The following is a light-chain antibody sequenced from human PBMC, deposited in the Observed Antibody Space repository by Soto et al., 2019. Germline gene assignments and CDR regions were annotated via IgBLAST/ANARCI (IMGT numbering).Light chain of an antibody. Sequence: DIQMTQSPSTLSASVGDRVTITCRASQSISSWLAWYQQKPGKAPKLLIYDASSLESGVPSRFSGSGSGAAFPLTVSSLPPADFASYYGQQYNSYWLTVGRGTKVEIK. V-gene: IGKV1-5*01. CDR3: QQYNSYWLT. CDR1: QSISSW. J-gene: IGKJ4*01. CDR2: DAS.